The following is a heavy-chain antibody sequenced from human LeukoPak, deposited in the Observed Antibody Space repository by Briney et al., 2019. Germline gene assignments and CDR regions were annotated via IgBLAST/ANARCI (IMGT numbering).Heavy chain of an antibody. D-gene: IGHD3-10*01. V-gene: IGHV3-23*01. J-gene: IGHJ4*02. CDR3: AKSYNFDS. Sequence: GGSLRLSCAASGFSYSTYGMNWVRQAPGKGLEWVSTITGSSATTYYADSARGRFTISRDNSKNTLYLLMDSLRAEDTGVYYCAKSYNFDSWGQGTLVTVSS. CDR2: ITGSSATT. CDR1: GFSYSTYG.